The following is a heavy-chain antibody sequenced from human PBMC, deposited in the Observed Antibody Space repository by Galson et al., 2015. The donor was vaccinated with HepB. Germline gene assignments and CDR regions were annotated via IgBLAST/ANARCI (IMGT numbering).Heavy chain of an antibody. V-gene: IGHV3-11*06. D-gene: IGHD5-12*01. J-gene: IGHJ6*02. CDR2: ISSSSSYT. Sequence: LSCAASGFTFSDYYMSWIRQAPGKGLEWVSYISSSSSYTNYADSVKGRFTISRDNAKNSLYLQMNSLRAEDTAVYYCARTPVATGDYYYYYGMDVWGQGTTVTVSS. CDR1: GFTFSDYY. CDR3: ARTPVATGDYYYYYGMDV.